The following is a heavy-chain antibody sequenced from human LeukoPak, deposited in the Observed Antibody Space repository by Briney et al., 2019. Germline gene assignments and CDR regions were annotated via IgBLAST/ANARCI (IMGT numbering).Heavy chain of an antibody. Sequence: SETLSLTCTVSGGSISSSSYYWGWIRQPPGKGLEWIGSIYYSGSTYYNPSLKSRVTISVDTSKNQFSLKLSSVTAADTAVYYCARRRGVAARPQYFDYWGQGTLVTVSS. CDR2: IYYSGST. V-gene: IGHV4-39*01. CDR1: GGSISSSSYY. D-gene: IGHD6-6*01. J-gene: IGHJ4*02. CDR3: ARRRGVAARPQYFDY.